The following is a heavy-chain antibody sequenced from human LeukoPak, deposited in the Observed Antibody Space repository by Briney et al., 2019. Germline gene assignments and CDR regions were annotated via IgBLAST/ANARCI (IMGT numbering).Heavy chain of an antibody. J-gene: IGHJ4*02. CDR2: ISYDGSNK. CDR1: GFTFSSYA. Sequence: PGRSLRLSCAASGFTFSSYAMHWVRQAPGKGLEWVAVISYDGSNKYYADSVKGRFTISRDNSKNTLYLQMNSLRAEDTAVYYCAREPPMVRGHCFDYWGQGTLVTVSS. CDR3: AREPPMVRGHCFDY. D-gene: IGHD3-10*01. V-gene: IGHV3-30-3*01.